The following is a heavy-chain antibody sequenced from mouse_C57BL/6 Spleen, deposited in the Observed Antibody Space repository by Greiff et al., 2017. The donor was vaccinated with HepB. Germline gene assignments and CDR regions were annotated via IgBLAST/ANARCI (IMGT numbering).Heavy chain of an antibody. CDR2: IYPRSGNT. CDR1: GYTFTSYG. J-gene: IGHJ2*01. CDR3: ARSTTVSHFDY. Sequence: VKLQESGAELARPGASVKLSCKASGYTFTSYGISWVKQRTGQGLEWIGEIYPRSGNTYYNEKFKGKATLTADKSSSTAYMELRSLTSEDSAVYFCARSTTVSHFDYWGQGTTLTVSS. D-gene: IGHD1-1*01. V-gene: IGHV1-81*01.